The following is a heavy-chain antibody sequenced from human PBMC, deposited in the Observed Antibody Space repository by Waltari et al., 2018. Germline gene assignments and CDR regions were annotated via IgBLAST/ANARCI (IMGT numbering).Heavy chain of an antibody. Sequence: QVQLQQWGAGLLQPSETLSLTCGVSEGSFIGYYRLWIRQAPGKGLEWIGEVDHSGTPNYNPSLKSRLTISIYASRVQLSLKMSSVTAADSAVYYCARSPRIAVSPRYYYMDVWGKGTTVTVSS. CDR3: ARSPRIAVSPRYYYMDV. J-gene: IGHJ6*03. V-gene: IGHV4-34*02. CDR2: VDHSGTP. CDR1: EGSFIGYY. D-gene: IGHD6-19*01.